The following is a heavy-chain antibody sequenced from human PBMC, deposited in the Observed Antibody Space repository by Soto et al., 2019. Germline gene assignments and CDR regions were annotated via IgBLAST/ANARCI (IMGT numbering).Heavy chain of an antibody. Sequence: QVQLQESGPRLVKPSETLSLTCIVSGGSISNYYWSWIRQPPGKGLEWIGYIYYSGSTNYNPSLQSRVTISVDTSKNQFSRKLSSVTAADTTVYYCARAVLPATAPFDYWGQGTLVTVSS. CDR2: IYYSGST. CDR1: GGSISNYY. D-gene: IGHD2-2*01. CDR3: ARAVLPATAPFDY. V-gene: IGHV4-59*01. J-gene: IGHJ4*02.